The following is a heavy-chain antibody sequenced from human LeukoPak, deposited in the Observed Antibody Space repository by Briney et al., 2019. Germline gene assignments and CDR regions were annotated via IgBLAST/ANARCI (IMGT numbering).Heavy chain of an antibody. Sequence: PSETLSLTCTVSGGSISNYYWSWIRQPPGKGLEWIGYIFYTGSTAYNSSLESRVTISVDSSKNQVSLRLNSVTAADTAVYYCARVMKVRGITFFGMDVWGQGTTVTVPS. CDR1: GGSISNYY. V-gene: IGHV4-59*01. J-gene: IGHJ6*02. CDR3: ARVMKVRGITFFGMDV. CDR2: IFYTGST. D-gene: IGHD3-10*01.